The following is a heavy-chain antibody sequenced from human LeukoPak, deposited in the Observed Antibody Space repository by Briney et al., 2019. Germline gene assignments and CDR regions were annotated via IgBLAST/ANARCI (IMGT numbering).Heavy chain of an antibody. V-gene: IGHV1-2*02. D-gene: IGHD3-10*01. CDR2: IYPYNGAT. CDR1: GYTFSGTGWY. J-gene: IGHJ4*02. CDR3: ARDGPAQMVDFDY. Sequence: GASVKVSCKASGYTFSGTGWYLYWLRQAPGQGLECMGWIYPYNGATHYAQKFQGRVAMTRDTSISTAYMELSRLRPDDTAVYYCARDGPAQMVDFDYWGQGTLVTVSS.